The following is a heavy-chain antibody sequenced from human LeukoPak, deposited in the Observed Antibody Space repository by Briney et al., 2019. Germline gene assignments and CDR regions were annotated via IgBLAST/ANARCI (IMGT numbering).Heavy chain of an antibody. CDR3: ARGRLDFWSGYYYFDY. CDR1: GGSFSGYY. CDR2: INHSGST. J-gene: IGHJ4*02. Sequence: SETLSLTCAVYGGSFSGYYWSWIRQPPGKGLEWIGEINHSGSTNYNPSLKSRVTISVDTSKNQFSLKLSSVTAADTAVYYCARGRLDFWSGYYYFDYWSQGTLVTVSS. V-gene: IGHV4-34*01. D-gene: IGHD3-3*01.